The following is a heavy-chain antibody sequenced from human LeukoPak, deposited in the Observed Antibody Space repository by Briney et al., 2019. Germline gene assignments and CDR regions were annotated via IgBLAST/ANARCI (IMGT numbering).Heavy chain of an antibody. V-gene: IGHV4-39*01. J-gene: IGHJ4*02. CDR1: GGSISSSSYY. D-gene: IGHD5-18*01. CDR2: IYYSGST. CDR3: ARNVDTAMVPHFDY. Sequence: PSETLSLTCTVSGGSISSSSYYWGWIRQPPGKGLEWIGSIYYSGSTYYNPSLKSRVTISVDTSKNQFSLELSSVTAADTAVYYCARNVDTAMVPHFDYWGQGTLVTVSS.